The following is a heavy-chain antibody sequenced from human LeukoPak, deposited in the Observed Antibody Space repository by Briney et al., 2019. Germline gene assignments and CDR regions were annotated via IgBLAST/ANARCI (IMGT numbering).Heavy chain of an antibody. Sequence: GGSLRLSCVASGLTVSNHWMSWVRQAPGKGLEWVANIREERGQEYYVDSVKGRFTISRDNAKNTLYLQMNILKAEDTAIYYCARGPPYAGGYYVGDYWGQGILVTVSS. CDR1: GLTVSNHW. CDR2: IREERGQE. V-gene: IGHV3-7*01. J-gene: IGHJ4*02. CDR3: ARGPPYAGGYYVGDY. D-gene: IGHD1-26*01.